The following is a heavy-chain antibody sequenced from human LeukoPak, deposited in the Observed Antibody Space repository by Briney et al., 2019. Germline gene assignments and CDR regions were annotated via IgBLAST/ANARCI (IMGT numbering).Heavy chain of an antibody. D-gene: IGHD5-12*01. CDR1: GYTFTSYG. CDR2: ISAYNGDT. Sequence: ASVKVSCEASGYTFTSYGISWVRQAPGQGLEWMGWISAYNGDTDYQQKVQGRLTVTTDTSTNTAYMELRSLTSDDTAVYYCARRSGYDRRAGTLDIWGQGTMVTVSS. V-gene: IGHV1-18*01. CDR3: ARRSGYDRRAGTLDI. J-gene: IGHJ3*02.